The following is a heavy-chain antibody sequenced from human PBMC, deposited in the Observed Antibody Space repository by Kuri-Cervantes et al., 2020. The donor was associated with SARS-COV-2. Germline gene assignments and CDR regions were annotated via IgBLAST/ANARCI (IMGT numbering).Heavy chain of an antibody. J-gene: IGHJ4*02. V-gene: IGHV4-34*01. CDR2: INHSGST. CDR1: GGSFSGYY. Sequence: SETLSLTCAVYGGSFSGYYWSWIRHPPGKGLEWIGEINHSGSTNYNPSLKSRVTISVDTSKNQFSLKLSSVTAADTAVYYCAREVSSEQLVAFDYWGQGNLVTVSS. D-gene: IGHD6-6*01. CDR3: AREVSSEQLVAFDY.